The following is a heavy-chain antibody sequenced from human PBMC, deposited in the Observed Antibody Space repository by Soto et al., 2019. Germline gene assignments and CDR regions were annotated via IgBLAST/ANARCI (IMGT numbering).Heavy chain of an antibody. CDR2: MYYSGTT. J-gene: IGHJ5*02. D-gene: IGHD6-25*01. Sequence: QLQLQESGPGLVKPLETLSLTCTVSGGSISSSDFYWGWLRQTPGKGLEFIGSMYYSGTTYYNPSLKSRVTISVDTSKNQFTLKLISVTAADTAVYYCAVVDSTGNWFDPWGEGALVTVSS. V-gene: IGHV4-39*01. CDR1: GGSISSSDFY. CDR3: AVVDSTGNWFDP.